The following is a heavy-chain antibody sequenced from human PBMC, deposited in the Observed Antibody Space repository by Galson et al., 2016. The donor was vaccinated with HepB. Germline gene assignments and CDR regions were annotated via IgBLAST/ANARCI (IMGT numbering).Heavy chain of an antibody. V-gene: IGHV4-59*01. CDR1: GGSISTYY. CDR3: ARDLTMVTTGWFDP. CDR2: IYYSGST. D-gene: IGHD5-18*01. J-gene: IGHJ5*02. Sequence: SETLSLTCIVSGGSISTYYWHWIRQPPGKGLEWIGYIYYSGSTNYNPSLKSRVTISVDTSKNQFSLKLSSVTAADTAVYYCARDLTMVTTGWFDPWGQGTLVTVSS.